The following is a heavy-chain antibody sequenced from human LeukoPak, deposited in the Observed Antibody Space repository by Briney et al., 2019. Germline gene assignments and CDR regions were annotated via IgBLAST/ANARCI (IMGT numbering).Heavy chain of an antibody. CDR3: ARLARDSSGYYFGY. CDR2: ISSSSSYI. J-gene: IGHJ4*02. CDR1: GFTFSSYS. D-gene: IGHD3-22*01. V-gene: IGHV3-21*01. Sequence: GGSLRLSCAASGFTFSSYSMNWVRQAPGKGLEWVSSISSSSSYIYYADSVKGRFTISRDNAKSSLYLQMNSLRAEDTAVYYCARLARDSSGYYFGYWGQGTLVTVSS.